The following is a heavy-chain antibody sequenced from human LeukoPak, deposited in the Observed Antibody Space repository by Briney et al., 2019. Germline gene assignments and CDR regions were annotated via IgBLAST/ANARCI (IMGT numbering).Heavy chain of an antibody. J-gene: IGHJ4*02. V-gene: IGHV3-30*03. CDR3: ARDSRARGYQLLYPDY. CDR1: GFIFSSYG. D-gene: IGHD2-2*02. CDR2: ISYDGSNK. Sequence: GSLRLSCAASGFIFSSYGMSWVRQAPGKGLEWVAVISYDGSNKYYADSVKGRFTISRDNSKNTLYLQMNSLRAEDTAVYYCARDSRARGYQLLYPDYWGQGTLVTVSS.